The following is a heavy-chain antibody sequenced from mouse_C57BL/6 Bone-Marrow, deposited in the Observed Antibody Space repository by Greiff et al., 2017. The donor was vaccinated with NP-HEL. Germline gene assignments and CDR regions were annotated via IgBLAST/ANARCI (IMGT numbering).Heavy chain of an antibody. CDR2: ISGGGGNT. D-gene: IGHD1-1*01. CDR1: GFTFSSYT. Sequence: EVHLVESGGGLVKPGGSLKLSCAASGFTFSSYTMSWVRQTPEKRLEWVATISGGGGNTYYPDSVKGRFTISRDNAKNTLYLQMSSLRSEDTALYYCARQITTVVDYWGQGTTLTVSS. J-gene: IGHJ2*01. CDR3: ARQITTVVDY. V-gene: IGHV5-9*01.